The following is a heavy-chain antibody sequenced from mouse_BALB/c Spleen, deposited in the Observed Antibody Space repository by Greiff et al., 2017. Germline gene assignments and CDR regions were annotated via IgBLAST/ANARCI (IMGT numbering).Heavy chain of an antibody. Sequence: EVQLQESGGGLVKPGGSLKLSCAASGFTFSSYAMSWVRQTPEKRLEWVASISSGGSTYYPDSVKGRFTISRDNARNILYLQMSSLRSEDTAMYYCARVYYGKRDDAMDYWGQGTSVTVSS. V-gene: IGHV5-6-5*01. CDR2: ISSGGST. CDR1: GFTFSSYA. J-gene: IGHJ4*01. CDR3: ARVYYGKRDDAMDY. D-gene: IGHD2-1*01.